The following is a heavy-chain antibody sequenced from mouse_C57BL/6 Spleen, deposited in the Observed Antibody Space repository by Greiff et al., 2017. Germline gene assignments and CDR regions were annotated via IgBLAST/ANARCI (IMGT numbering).Heavy chain of an antibody. CDR1: GYTFTSYW. V-gene: IGHV1-52*01. CDR3: ARDSQYYSWYFDV. D-gene: IGHD1-1*01. J-gene: IGHJ1*03. Sequence: QVQLQQPGAELVRPGSSVKLSCKASGYTFTSYWMHWVKQRPIQGLEWIGNIDPSDSETHYNQKFKDKATLTVDKSSSTAYMQLSSLTSEDSAVYYCARDSQYYSWYFDVWGTGTTVTVSS. CDR2: IDPSDSET.